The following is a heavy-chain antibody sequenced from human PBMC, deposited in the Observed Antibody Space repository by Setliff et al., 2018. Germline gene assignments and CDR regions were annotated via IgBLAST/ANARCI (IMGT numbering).Heavy chain of an antibody. D-gene: IGHD5-18*01. CDR2: IRYDGTTE. CDR1: GFSFGGHD. Sequence: PGGSLRLSCAASGFSFGGHDMHWVRQAPGKGLEWVAFIRYDGTTESYADSVRGRFTISRDNSKNTLYVQMNTLGPEDTAVYYCARVGQLWTQRYYYYGMDVWGQGTTVTVSS. CDR3: ARVGQLWTQRYYYYGMDV. J-gene: IGHJ6*02. V-gene: IGHV3-30*02.